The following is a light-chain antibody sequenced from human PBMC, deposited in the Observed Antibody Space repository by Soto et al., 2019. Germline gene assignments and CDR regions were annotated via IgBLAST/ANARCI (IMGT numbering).Light chain of an antibody. CDR1: HNIERW. V-gene: IGKV1-5*01. Sequence: IQMTQSPSTLSASVGDRVTITCRASHNIERWMAWYQQKPGKAPSLLIFDASTLHSGVPSRFSGSGSGTDFTLTISSLQPDDFATYYRQQFAISTTFGQGTKVDIK. CDR3: QQFAISTT. CDR2: DAS. J-gene: IGKJ1*01.